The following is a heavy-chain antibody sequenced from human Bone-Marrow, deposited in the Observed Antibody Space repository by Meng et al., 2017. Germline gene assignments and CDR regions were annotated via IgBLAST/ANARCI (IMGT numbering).Heavy chain of an antibody. D-gene: IGHD3-9*01. CDR3: TWDDKAVSDY. J-gene: IGHJ4*02. Sequence: VALVGSGGDLVKPGGSLRLSCAASGFYFSNAWMSWVRQAPGKGLEWVGRIKSNTDGGTAEYAAPVTGRFTISRDDSKSTLYLQLSGLTTDDTGVYYCTWDDKAVSDYWGQGTLVTVSS. V-gene: IGHV3-15*01. CDR1: GFYFSNAW. CDR2: IKSNTDGGTA.